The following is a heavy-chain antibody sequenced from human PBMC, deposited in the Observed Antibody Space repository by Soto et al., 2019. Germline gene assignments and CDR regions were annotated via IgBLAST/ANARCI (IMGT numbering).Heavy chain of an antibody. D-gene: IGHD2-21*01. CDR3: ATLPPRVVVSVLPIPT. J-gene: IGHJ4*02. CDR1: GGSISSGDYY. CDR2: IYYSGST. Sequence: SETLSLTCTVSGGSISSGDYYWSWIRQPPGKGLEWIGYIYYSGSTYYNPSLKSRVTISVDKSKNQFSLNLNSLTAADAAMYYCATLPPRVVVSVLPIPTWGQGTQVTVSS. V-gene: IGHV4-30-4*01.